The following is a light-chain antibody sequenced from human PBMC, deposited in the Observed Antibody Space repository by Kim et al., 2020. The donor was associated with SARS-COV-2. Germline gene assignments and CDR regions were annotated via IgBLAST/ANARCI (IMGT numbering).Light chain of an antibody. Sequence: DIQMTQSPSTLSASVGDTVTITCRASEDIGSWLAWYHQKPGKAPKLLIYKASTLENGVPSRFSGSRSETEFTLTINSLQPDDCGFYSCQQYYRPSSFGRGTKVDIK. CDR3: QQYYRPSS. V-gene: IGKV1-5*03. CDR1: EDIGSW. CDR2: KAS. J-gene: IGKJ1*01.